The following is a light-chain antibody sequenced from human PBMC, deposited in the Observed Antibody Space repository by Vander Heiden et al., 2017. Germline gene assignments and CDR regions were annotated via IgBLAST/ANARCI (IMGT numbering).Light chain of an antibody. V-gene: IGKV3-20*01. CDR1: QSLSTVY. J-gene: IGKJ1*01. CDR3: QYYGDSLGT. CDR2: AKT. Sequence: EVVLTQSPGTLSLSPGERATLSCRASQSLSTVYLAWYQHKRGQAPRLLIFAKTRRATGIPDRFSGSESGTDFTLTISRLEPEDFATYYCQYYGDSLGTFGQGTKVEI.